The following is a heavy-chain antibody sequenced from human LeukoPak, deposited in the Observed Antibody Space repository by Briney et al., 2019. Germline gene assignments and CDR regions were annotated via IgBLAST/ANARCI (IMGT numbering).Heavy chain of an antibody. CDR2: INPSGGST. V-gene: IGHV1-46*01. Sequence: ASVKVSCKASGYTFTSYYTHWVRQAPGQGLEWMGIINPSGGSTSYAQKFQGRVTMTRDTSTSTVYMELSSLRSEDTAVYYCARDTYGAIYYYYGMDVWGQGTTVTVSS. CDR3: ARDTYGAIYYYYGMDV. CDR1: GYTFTSYY. D-gene: IGHD4-17*01. J-gene: IGHJ6*02.